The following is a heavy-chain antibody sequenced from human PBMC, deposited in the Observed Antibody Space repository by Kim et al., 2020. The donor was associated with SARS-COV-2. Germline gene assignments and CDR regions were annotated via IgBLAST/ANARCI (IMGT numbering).Heavy chain of an antibody. V-gene: IGHV3-9*01. CDR3: AKDISVRTDYYYGMDV. CDR2: ISWNSGSI. CDR1: GFTFGDYA. Sequence: GGSLRLSCAASGFTFGDYAMHWVRQAPGKGLEWVSGISWNSGSIGYADSVKGRFTISRDNAKNSLYLQMNSLRAEDTALYYCAKDISVRTDYYYGMDVWGQGTTVTVSS. D-gene: IGHD6-19*01. J-gene: IGHJ6*02.